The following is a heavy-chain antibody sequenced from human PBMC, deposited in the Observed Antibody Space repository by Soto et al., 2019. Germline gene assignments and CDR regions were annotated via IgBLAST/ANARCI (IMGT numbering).Heavy chain of an antibody. CDR3: ATSYDSGFDP. J-gene: IGHJ5*02. D-gene: IGHD5-12*01. CDR2: ISVHNGHT. CDR1: GYTFTSYG. V-gene: IGHV1-18*04. Sequence: QVQLVQSGTEVKKPGASVKVSCKASGYTFTSYGISWVRQAPGQGLEWMGWISVHNGHTDYAQKFQGRVTMTTDTSTSTAYMELRSLISDYTAVYYCATSYDSGFDPWGQGTLVTVSS.